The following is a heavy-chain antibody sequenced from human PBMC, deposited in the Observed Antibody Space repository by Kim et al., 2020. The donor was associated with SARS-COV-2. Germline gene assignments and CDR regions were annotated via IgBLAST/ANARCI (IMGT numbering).Heavy chain of an antibody. CDR1: GFTFDDYA. Sequence: GGSLRLSCAASGFTFDDYAMHWVRQAPGKGLEWVSGISWNSGSIGYADSVKGRFTISRDNAKNSLYLQMNSLRAEDTALYYCAKGLGGSGWRGIGDYWGQGTLVTVSS. V-gene: IGHV3-9*01. D-gene: IGHD6-19*01. CDR3: AKGLGGSGWRGIGDY. J-gene: IGHJ4*02. CDR2: ISWNSGSI.